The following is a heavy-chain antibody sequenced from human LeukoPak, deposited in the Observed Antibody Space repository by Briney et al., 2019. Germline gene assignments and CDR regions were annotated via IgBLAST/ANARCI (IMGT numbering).Heavy chain of an antibody. J-gene: IGHJ5*01. CDR3: VKDPRDTYGTNWFVS. CDR1: GFSFGNYA. D-gene: IGHD2-21*01. CDR2: ISGTGGAT. V-gene: IGHV3-23*01. Sequence: GGSLRLSCVASGFSFGNYAMSWVRQAPGKGLQWVSKISGTGGATWYAGFARDRFTISRDNSKKTLYLQMSGLRVEDTAMYYCVKDPRDTYGTNWFVSWGQGTLLIVSS.